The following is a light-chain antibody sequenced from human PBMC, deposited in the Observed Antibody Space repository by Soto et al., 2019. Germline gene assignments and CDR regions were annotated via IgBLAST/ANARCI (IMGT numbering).Light chain of an antibody. J-gene: IGLJ1*01. CDR3: QSYDMSLNNHV. CDR2: DVI. Sequence: QSALTQPASVSGSPGQSITISCTGTSSDVGGYNYVSWYQQHPGKAPKLMIYDVINRPSGVSNRFSGSKSGNTASLTISGLQAEDEADYYCQSYDMSLNNHVFGTGTKLTVL. CDR1: SSDVGGYNY. V-gene: IGLV2-14*01.